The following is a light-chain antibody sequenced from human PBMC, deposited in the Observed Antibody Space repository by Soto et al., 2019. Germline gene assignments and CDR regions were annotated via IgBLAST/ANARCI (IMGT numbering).Light chain of an antibody. J-gene: IGLJ3*02. V-gene: IGLV1-44*01. CDR1: SSNIGSNI. Sequence: QAVVTQPPSASGTPGQRATISCSGSSSNIGSNIVNWYQQIPGAAPKLLIYNNDHRPSGVPDRFSGSKSGTSASLAISGLQSEDEAEYFCAVWDDSLNGNWVFGGGTKLTVL. CDR2: NND. CDR3: AVWDDSLNGNWV.